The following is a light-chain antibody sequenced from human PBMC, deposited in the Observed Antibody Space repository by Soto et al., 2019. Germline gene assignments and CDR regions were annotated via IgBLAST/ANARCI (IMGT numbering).Light chain of an antibody. CDR2: WAS. J-gene: IGKJ1*01. CDR1: QSVLSTSKNKNF. Sequence: EIVMTQSPDSLAVSLGERATINCKSSQSVLSTSKNKNFLAWYQQKPGQPPRLLIYWASTRESGVPDRFSGGGSGTDFTLTISSLQAEDGAVYYCQQYYTSWWTFGQGTKVEIK. CDR3: QQYYTSWWT. V-gene: IGKV4-1*01.